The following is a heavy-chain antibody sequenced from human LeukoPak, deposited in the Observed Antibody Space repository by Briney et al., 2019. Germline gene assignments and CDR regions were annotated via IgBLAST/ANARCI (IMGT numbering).Heavy chain of an antibody. D-gene: IGHD3-10*01. CDR1: GDSVSSNSAA. CDR2: TYYRSKWYN. J-gene: IGHJ5*02. Sequence: SQTLSLTCAISGDSVSSNSAAWNWITQSPSRGLEWLGRTYYRSKWYNDYAVSVKSRITINPDTSKNQFSLQLNSVTPEDTAVYYCARARYYGSGPSNWFDPWGEGTLVTVSS. V-gene: IGHV6-1*01. CDR3: ARARYYGSGPSNWFDP.